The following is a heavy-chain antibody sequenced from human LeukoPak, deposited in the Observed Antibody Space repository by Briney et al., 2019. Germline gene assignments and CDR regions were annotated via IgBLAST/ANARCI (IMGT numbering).Heavy chain of an antibody. V-gene: IGHV4-61*01. J-gene: IGHJ3*02. D-gene: IGHD3-22*01. CDR2: IYYSGST. CDR1: GGSVSSGSYY. CDR3: ARASGRYYYDSSGYAFDI. Sequence: PSETLSLTCTVSGGSVSSGSYYWSWIRQPPGKGLEWIGYIYYSGSTNYNPSLKSRVTISVDTSKNQFSLKLSSVTAADTAVYYCARASGRYYYDSSGYAFDIWGQGTMVTVSS.